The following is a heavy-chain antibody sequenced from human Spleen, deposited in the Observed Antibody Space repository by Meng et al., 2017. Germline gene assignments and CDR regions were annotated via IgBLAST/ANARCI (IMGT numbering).Heavy chain of an antibody. CDR2: IYYSGKT. CDR1: GGSISSTSDY. D-gene: IGHD6-19*01. Sequence: SETLSLTCTVSGGSISSTSDYWAWIRQPPGKGLEWIGSIYYSGKTYYNPSLKSRVTISIDTSKNQFSLKLTSVTAADTAVYYCASPAGSGWYYFDYWGQGTLVTVSS. J-gene: IGHJ4*02. V-gene: IGHV4-39*07. CDR3: ASPAGSGWYYFDY.